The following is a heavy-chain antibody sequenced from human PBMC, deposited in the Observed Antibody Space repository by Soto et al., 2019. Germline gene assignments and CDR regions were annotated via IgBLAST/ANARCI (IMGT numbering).Heavy chain of an antibody. CDR1: GGSFSDYI. CDR2: INHSGST. J-gene: IGHJ4*02. Sequence: PSETLSLTCDVYGGSFSDYIWTWIRQPPGTGLEWIGEINHSGSTNYNPSIKSRVTISVDTSKNQFSLKLTSVTAADTAVYYCARDKITGLFDYWGQGTLVTVSS. CDR3: ARDKITGLFDY. V-gene: IGHV4-34*01. D-gene: IGHD2-8*02.